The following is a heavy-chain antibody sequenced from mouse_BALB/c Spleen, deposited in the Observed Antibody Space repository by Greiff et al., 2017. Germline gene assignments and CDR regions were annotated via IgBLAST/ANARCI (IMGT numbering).Heavy chain of an antibody. J-gene: IGHJ2*01. Sequence: QVQLQQSGAELVRPGSSVQISCKASGYAFSSYWMNWVKQRPGQGLEWIGQIYPGDGDTNYNGKFKGKATLTADKPSSTAYMQLSSLTSEDSAVYFSARRDYRYDFDYWGQGTTLTVSS. CDR1: GYAFSSYW. CDR3: ARRDYRYDFDY. V-gene: IGHV1-80*01. CDR2: IYPGDGDT. D-gene: IGHD2-14*01.